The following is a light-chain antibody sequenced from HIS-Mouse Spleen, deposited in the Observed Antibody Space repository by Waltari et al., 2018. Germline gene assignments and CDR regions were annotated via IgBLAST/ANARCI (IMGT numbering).Light chain of an antibody. CDR3: QQYYSYLPIT. J-gene: IGKJ5*01. CDR2: ATA. CDR1: QGISSY. Sequence: AIRMTQSPSSFSASTGDRVTITCRASQGISSYLAWYQRKPGKAPKLLIYATATLQSRAPARFSGSGSGTDFTLTISSLQSEDLATYYSQQYYSYLPITFGQGTRLEIK. V-gene: IGKV1-8*01.